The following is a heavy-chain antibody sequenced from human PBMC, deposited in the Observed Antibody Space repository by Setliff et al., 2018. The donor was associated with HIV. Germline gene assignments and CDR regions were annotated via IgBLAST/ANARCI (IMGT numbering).Heavy chain of an antibody. CDR2: IYYSGST. D-gene: IGHD2-21*02. CDR3: TRDRSDFHYHGMDV. CDR1: GGSISSGAYY. V-gene: IGHV4-31*03. Sequence: SETLSLTCTLSGGSISSGAYYWTWIRQHPGKGLEWIGYIYYSGSTYYNPSLKSRLTVSLDTSSNQFSLRLSSVTAADTAVYYCTRDRSDFHYHGMDVWGQGTTVTVSS. J-gene: IGHJ6*02.